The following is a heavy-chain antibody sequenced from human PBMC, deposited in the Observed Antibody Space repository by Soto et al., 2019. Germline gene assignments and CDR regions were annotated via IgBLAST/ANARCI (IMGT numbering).Heavy chain of an antibody. CDR3: AKSIEGGPMDV. CDR2: IFPRDSDT. D-gene: IGHD1-26*01. J-gene: IGHJ6*02. V-gene: IGHV5-51*01. CDR1: GYTFSNHW. Sequence: PGESLKISCQGSGYTFSNHWINWVRLVPGKGLEWMGIIFPRDSDTRYSPSLQGQVIIPVDKSTNTAYLQWTRLTASDTAIYYCAKSIEGGPMDVWGQGTTVTVS.